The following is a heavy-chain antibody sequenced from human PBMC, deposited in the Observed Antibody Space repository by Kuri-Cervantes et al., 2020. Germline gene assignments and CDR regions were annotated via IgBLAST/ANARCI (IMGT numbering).Heavy chain of an antibody. V-gene: IGHV3-7*03. J-gene: IGHJ2*01. D-gene: IGHD1-20*01. CDR2: RKQDGSEN. Sequence: GESLKISCAASGFIISNYWRSWVRQAPGKGLGWVANRKQDGSENYYVEAVKGRFTITRDNTKNTLYVQMNSLRAEVTAVYYCAKGLGYNWRYVGVSWYFDHWGRGTLVTVSS. CDR3: AKGLGYNWRYVGVSWYFDH. CDR1: GFIISNYW.